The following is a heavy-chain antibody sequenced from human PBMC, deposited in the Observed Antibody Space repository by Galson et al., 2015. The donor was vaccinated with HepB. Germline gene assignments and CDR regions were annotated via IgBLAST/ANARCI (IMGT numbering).Heavy chain of an antibody. CDR2: IIPILGIA. CDR3: ARDIGRPRQLPAHFDY. CDR1: GGTFSSYA. D-gene: IGHD2-2*01. J-gene: IGHJ4*02. Sequence: SVKVSCKASGGTFSSYAISWVRQAPGQGLEWMGRIIPILGIANYAQKFQGRVTITADKSTSTAYMELSSLRSEDTAVYYCARDIGRPRQLPAHFDYWGQGTLVTVSS. V-gene: IGHV1-69*04.